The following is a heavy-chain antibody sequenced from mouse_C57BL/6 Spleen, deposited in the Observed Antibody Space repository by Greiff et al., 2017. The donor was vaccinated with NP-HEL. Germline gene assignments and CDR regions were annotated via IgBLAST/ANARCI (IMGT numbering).Heavy chain of an antibody. Sequence: VQLQQSGPELVKPGASVKISCKASGYAFSSSWMNWVKQRPGTGLEWIGRIYPGDGDTNYNGKFKGKATLTADKSSSTAYMQLSSLTSEDSAVYFCARSDGYFSWFAYWGQGTLVTVSA. CDR2: IYPGDGDT. CDR3: ARSDGYFSWFAY. CDR1: GYAFSSSW. D-gene: IGHD2-3*01. J-gene: IGHJ3*01. V-gene: IGHV1-82*01.